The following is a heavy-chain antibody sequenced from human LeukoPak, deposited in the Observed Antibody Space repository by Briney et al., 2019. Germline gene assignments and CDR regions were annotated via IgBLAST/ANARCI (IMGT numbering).Heavy chain of an antibody. CDR1: GFTFPSYA. CDR2: ISGGGSHS. J-gene: IGHJ4*02. CDR3: ARGSAWACHGVRCYPLDN. D-gene: IGHD2-8*01. Sequence: PGGSLTLSCAASGFTFPSYAMSWVRQAPGRGLEWIAAISGGGSHSWHADSVKGRFTISSDNSRDTLYLQMNSLRVDDTAVYYCARGSAWACHGVRCYPLDNWGQGALVTVSS. V-gene: IGHV3-23*01.